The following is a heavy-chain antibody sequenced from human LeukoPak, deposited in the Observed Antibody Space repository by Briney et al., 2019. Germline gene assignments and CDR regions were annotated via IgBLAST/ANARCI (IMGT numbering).Heavy chain of an antibody. D-gene: IGHD3-10*01. V-gene: IGHV3-7*01. CDR3: ARFGVKGSSYGSGSYYRGYYYYYMDV. Sequence: AGGSLRLSCAASGFTFSSYWMSWVRQAPGKGLEWVANIKQDGSEKYYVDSVKGRFTISRDNAKNSLYLQMNSLRAEDTAVYYCARFGVKGSSYGSGSYYRGYYYYYMDVWGKGTTVTVSS. CDR1: GFTFSSYW. CDR2: IKQDGSEK. J-gene: IGHJ6*03.